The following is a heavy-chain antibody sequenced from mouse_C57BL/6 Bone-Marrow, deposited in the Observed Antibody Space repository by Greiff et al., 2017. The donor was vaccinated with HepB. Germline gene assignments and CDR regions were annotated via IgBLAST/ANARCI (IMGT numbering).Heavy chain of an antibody. CDR3: ARIYGHY. D-gene: IGHD1-2*01. Sequence: QVQLQQSGAELAKPGASVKLSCKASGYTFTSYWMHWVKQRPGQGLEWIGYINPSSGYTKYNQKFKDKATLTADKYSSTAYMQLSSLTYEDSAVYYCARIYGHYWGQGTTLTVSS. CDR2: INPSSGYT. J-gene: IGHJ2*01. CDR1: GYTFTSYW. V-gene: IGHV1-7*01.